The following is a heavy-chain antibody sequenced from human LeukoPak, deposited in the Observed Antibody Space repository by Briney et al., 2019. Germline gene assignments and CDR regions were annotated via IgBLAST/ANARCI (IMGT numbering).Heavy chain of an antibody. CDR1: GYTFTGYY. V-gene: IGHV1-2*02. J-gene: IGHJ4*02. CDR3: ARVSSSGYYYFY. D-gene: IGHD3-22*01. CDR2: INPNSGGT. Sequence: ASVKVSCKASGYTFTGYYMHWVRQAPGQGLEWMGWINPNSGGTNYAQKFQGRVTMTRDTSISTAYMELSRLRSDDTAVYYCARVSSSGYYYFYWGQGTLVTVSS.